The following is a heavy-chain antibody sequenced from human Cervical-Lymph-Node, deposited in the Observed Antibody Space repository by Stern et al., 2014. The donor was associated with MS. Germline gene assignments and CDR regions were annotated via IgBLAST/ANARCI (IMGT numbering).Heavy chain of an antibody. D-gene: IGHD4-17*01. J-gene: IGHJ6*02. Sequence: QLVQSGAEVKKPGSSVKVSCKASGGTFSSQAINWVRQAPGQGLEWGGGISPIFGTPNYAQKVQDRVTITADESTSTAYMDLSSLRSEDTAVYYCATPSTVTVGGMDVWGQGTTVTVSS. V-gene: IGHV1-69*01. CDR2: ISPIFGTP. CDR3: ATPSTVTVGGMDV. CDR1: GGTFSSQA.